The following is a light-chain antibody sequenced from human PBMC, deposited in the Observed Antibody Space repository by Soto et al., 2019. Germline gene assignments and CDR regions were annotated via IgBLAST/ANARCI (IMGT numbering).Light chain of an antibody. CDR2: WAS. CDR1: QSVLYSSNNKNY. V-gene: IGKV4-1*01. CDR3: QQHYSTPLT. J-gene: IGKJ4*01. Sequence: DIVMTQSPDSLAVSLGERATINXKSSQSVLYSSNNKNYLAWYQQKPGQPPKLLIYWASTRESGVPDRFSGSGSGTDFTLTIRSLQAEDVAVYYCQQHYSTPLTFGGGTKVDIK.